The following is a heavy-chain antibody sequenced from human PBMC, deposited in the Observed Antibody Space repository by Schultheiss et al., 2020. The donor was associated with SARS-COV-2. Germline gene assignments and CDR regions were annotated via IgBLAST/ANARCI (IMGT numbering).Heavy chain of an antibody. CDR2: IGTAGDP. V-gene: IGHV3-13*05. Sequence: GESLKISCAASGFTFSSYAMSWVRQAPGKGLEWVSAIGTAGDPYYPGSVKGRFTISRENAKNSLYLQMNSLRAGDTAVYYCARDFGSGGNSPYYYGMDVWGQGTTVTVSS. D-gene: IGHD4-23*01. J-gene: IGHJ6*02. CDR3: ARDFGSGGNSPYYYGMDV. CDR1: GFTFSSYA.